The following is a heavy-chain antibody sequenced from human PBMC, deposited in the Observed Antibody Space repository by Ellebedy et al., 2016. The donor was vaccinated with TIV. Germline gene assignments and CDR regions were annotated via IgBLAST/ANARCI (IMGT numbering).Heavy chain of an antibody. J-gene: IGHJ6*02. V-gene: IGHV4-59*01. CDR2: ISNGGSI. Sequence: MPSETLSLTCTVSGGSISSSCWSWIRQPPGKGLEWIGYISNGGSIHYNPSLESRVSIAVDTAKNLFSLKLTSVTAADTAMYYCARVRRSGTGDHFYYGIDVWGQGTTVTASS. D-gene: IGHD3-10*01. CDR3: ARVRRSGTGDHFYYGIDV. CDR1: GGSISSSC.